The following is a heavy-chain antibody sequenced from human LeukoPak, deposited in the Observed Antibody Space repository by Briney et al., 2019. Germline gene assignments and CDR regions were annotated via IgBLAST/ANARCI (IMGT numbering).Heavy chain of an antibody. Sequence: PGGSLRLSCAASGFTFLTYSMNWVRQAPGKGLEWVSSISSTSSSYIYYADSVKGRFTISRDNVKNSLYLQMNSLRAEDTAVYYCARAVWDSSGHLFDYWGQGTLVTVSS. CDR3: ARAVWDSSGHLFDY. CDR2: ISSTSSSYI. J-gene: IGHJ4*02. CDR1: GFTFLTYS. V-gene: IGHV3-21*01. D-gene: IGHD3-22*01.